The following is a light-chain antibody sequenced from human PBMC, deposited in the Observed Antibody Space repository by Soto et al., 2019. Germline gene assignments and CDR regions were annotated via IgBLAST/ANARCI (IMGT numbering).Light chain of an antibody. Sequence: EIVMTQSPATLSVSPVERATLSCRASQSVSSNLAWYQQKPGQAPRLLMYGASTRATGIPARFSCSGSGTDLTLAVSRLEPEDFAVYYCQQYGSSGRTFGKGTKVDIK. V-gene: IGKV3-15*01. CDR1: QSVSSN. CDR2: GAS. CDR3: QQYGSSGRT. J-gene: IGKJ1*01.